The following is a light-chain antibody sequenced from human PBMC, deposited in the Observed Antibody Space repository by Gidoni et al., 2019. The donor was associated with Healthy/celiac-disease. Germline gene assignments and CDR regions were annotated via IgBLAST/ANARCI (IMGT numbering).Light chain of an antibody. V-gene: IGKV1-39*01. CDR2: AAS. CDR1: QSISSY. CDR3: QQSYSTRPST. Sequence: DIQMTQSPSSLSASVGDRVTITCRASQSISSYLNWYQQKPGKAPKLLIYAASSLQSGVPSRFSGSGSGTDFTLTISSLQPEDFATYYCQQSYSTRPSTFXXXTKLEIK. J-gene: IGKJ2*01.